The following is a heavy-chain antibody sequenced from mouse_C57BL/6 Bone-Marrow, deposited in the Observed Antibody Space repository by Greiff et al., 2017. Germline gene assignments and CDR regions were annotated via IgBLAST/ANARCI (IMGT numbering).Heavy chain of an antibody. Sequence: VQLQQSGPELVKPGASVKIPCKASGYTFTDYNMDWVKQSHGKSLEWIGDINPNNGGTIYNQKFKGKATLTVDKSSSTAYMELRSLTSEDTAVYYCARSEDYPLCAYWGQGTLVTVSA. V-gene: IGHV1-18*01. CDR2: INPNNGGT. CDR1: GYTFTDYN. CDR3: ARSEDYPLCAY. D-gene: IGHD2-4*01. J-gene: IGHJ3*01.